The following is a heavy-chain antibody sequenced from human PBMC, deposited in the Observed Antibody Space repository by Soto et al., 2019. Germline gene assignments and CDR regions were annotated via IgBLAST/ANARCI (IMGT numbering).Heavy chain of an antibody. CDR3: ARAQAHYYGSGDYYYYGMDV. V-gene: IGHV1-8*01. D-gene: IGHD3-10*01. J-gene: IGHJ6*02. Sequence: GASVKVSCKASGYSFTNFDINWVRQASGRGLEWMGWMNPNSGNTGDAQKFHGRVTITRDMSTSTAYMELSSLRSEDTAVYYCARAQAHYYGSGDYYYYGMDVWGQGTTVTGSS. CDR2: MNPNSGNT. CDR1: GYSFTNFD.